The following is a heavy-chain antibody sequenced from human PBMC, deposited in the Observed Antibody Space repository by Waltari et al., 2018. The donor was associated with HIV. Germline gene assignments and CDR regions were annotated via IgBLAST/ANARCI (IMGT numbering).Heavy chain of an antibody. J-gene: IGHJ4*02. Sequence: QVQLVQSGAEVKKPGASVKVSCKASGYTFTSYDINWVRQATGQGIEWMGWRNHNSGNTGYARKFQGRVTMTRNTTISTAYMELSSRRSEDTAVYYCARLKVRGVSDYWGQGTLVTVSS. V-gene: IGHV1-8*01. CDR2: RNHNSGNT. CDR1: GYTFTSYD. CDR3: ARLKVRGVSDY. D-gene: IGHD3-10*01.